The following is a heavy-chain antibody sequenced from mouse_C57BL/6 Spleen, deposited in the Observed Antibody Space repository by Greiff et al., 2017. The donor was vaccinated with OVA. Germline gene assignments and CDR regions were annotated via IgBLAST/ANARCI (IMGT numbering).Heavy chain of an antibody. CDR2: ISYDGSN. CDR1: GYSITSGYY. J-gene: IGHJ2*01. CDR3: ARVGITKVVGDY. D-gene: IGHD1-1*01. V-gene: IGHV3-6*01. Sequence: EVKLVESGPGLVKPSQSLSLTCSVTGYSITSGYYWNWIRQFPGNKLEWMGYISYDGSNNYNPSLKNRISITRDTSKNQFCLKLNSVTTEDTATYYCARVGITKVVGDYWGQGTTLTVSS.